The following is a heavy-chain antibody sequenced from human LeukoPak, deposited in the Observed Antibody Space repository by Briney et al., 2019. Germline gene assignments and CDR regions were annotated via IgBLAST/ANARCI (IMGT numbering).Heavy chain of an antibody. CDR3: ASDPYSGTYSGYFDY. J-gene: IGHJ4*02. D-gene: IGHD1-26*01. CDR1: GFTFRSYG. Sequence: AGGSLRLSCAASGFTFRSYGMHWVRQAPGKGLEWVAIISYDGTRKSYADSVKGRITISRDNSKNTLYLQTSSLRPEDTAVYYCASDPYSGTYSGYFDYWGQGTLVTVSS. V-gene: IGHV3-30-3*01. CDR2: ISYDGTRK.